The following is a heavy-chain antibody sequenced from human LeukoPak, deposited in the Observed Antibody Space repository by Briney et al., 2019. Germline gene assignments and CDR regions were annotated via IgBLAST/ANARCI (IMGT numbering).Heavy chain of an antibody. J-gene: IGHJ4*02. Sequence: GGSLRLSCAASGFTFSSYSMNWVRQAPGKGLEWVSSISSSSSYIYYADSVKGRFTISRDNAKNSLYLQMNSLRAEDTAVYYWSRGLSGGLPKIAAAAIYYWGQGTPGTGFS. CDR2: ISSSSSYI. CDR1: GFTFSSYS. D-gene: IGHD6-13*01. V-gene: IGHV3-21*01. CDR3: SRGLSGGLPKIAAAAIYY.